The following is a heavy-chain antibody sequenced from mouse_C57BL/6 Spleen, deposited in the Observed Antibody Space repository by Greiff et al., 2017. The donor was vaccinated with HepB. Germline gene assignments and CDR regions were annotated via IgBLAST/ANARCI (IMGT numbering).Heavy chain of an antibody. D-gene: IGHD4-1*01. J-gene: IGHJ2*01. CDR2: IYPRDGST. CDR3: ARQSGTNYFDY. V-gene: IGHV1-85*01. CDR1: GYTFTSYD. Sequence: QVHVKQSGPELVKPGASVKLSCKASGYTFTSYDINWVKQRPGQGLEWIGWIYPRDGSTKYNEKFKGKATLTVDTSSSTAYMELHSLTSEDSAVYFCARQSGTNYFDYWGQGTTLTVSS.